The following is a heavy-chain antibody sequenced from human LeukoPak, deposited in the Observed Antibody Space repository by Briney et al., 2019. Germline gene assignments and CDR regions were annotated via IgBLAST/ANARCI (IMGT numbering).Heavy chain of an antibody. Sequence: SGTLSLTCAVYGGSFSGYYWSWIRQPPGKGLEWIGEINHSGSTNYNPSLKSRVTISVDTSKNQFSLKLSSVTAADTAVYYCARGRDFAFDIWGQGTMVTVSS. V-gene: IGHV4-34*01. CDR2: INHSGST. D-gene: IGHD3-3*01. J-gene: IGHJ3*02. CDR3: ARGRDFAFDI. CDR1: GGSFSGYY.